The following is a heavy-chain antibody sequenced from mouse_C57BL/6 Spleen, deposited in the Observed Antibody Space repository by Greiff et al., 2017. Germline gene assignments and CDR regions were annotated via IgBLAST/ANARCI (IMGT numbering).Heavy chain of an antibody. CDR1: GYTFTSYW. CDR3: ARDYGSLYYFDY. CDR2: IDPSDSYT. D-gene: IGHD1-1*01. Sequence: KLQQPGAELVMPGASVKLSCKASGYTFTSYWMHWVKQRPGQGLEWIGEIDPSDSYTNYNQKFKGKSTLTVDKSSSTAYMQLSSLTSEDSAVYYCARDYGSLYYFDYWGQGTTLTVSS. V-gene: IGHV1-69*01. J-gene: IGHJ2*01.